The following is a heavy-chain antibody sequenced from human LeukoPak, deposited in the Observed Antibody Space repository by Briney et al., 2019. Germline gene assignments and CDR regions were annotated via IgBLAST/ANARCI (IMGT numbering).Heavy chain of an antibody. CDR2: MNPNSGNT. CDR3: ARTLTSLYYDSSGYSFRY. J-gene: IGHJ4*02. CDR1: AYTFSGYY. D-gene: IGHD3-22*01. Sequence: GASVKVSCKASAYTFSGYYMHWVRQAPGQGLEWMGWMNPNSGNTGYAQKFQGRVTMTRNTSISTAYMELSSLRSEDTAVYYCARTLTSLYYDSSGYSFRYWGQGTLVTVSS. V-gene: IGHV1-8*02.